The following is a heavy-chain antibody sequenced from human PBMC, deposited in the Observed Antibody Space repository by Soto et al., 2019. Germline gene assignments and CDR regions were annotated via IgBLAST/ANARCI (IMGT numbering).Heavy chain of an antibody. V-gene: IGHV1-18*01. CDR2: ISAYNGNT. Sequence: QVQLVRSGAEVKKPGASVKVSCRASAYTFTSYGISWVRQAPGQGLEWMGWISAYNGNTHYARRLQGRVTMTTDTSTSTAYMELRSLRSDDTAVYYCARDLGDAFDMWGQGTMVTVSS. CDR3: ARDLGDAFDM. CDR1: AYTFTSYG. J-gene: IGHJ3*02.